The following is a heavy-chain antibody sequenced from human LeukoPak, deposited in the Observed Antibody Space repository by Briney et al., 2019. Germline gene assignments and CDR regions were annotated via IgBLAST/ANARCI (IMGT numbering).Heavy chain of an antibody. J-gene: IGHJ4*02. D-gene: IGHD3-22*01. V-gene: IGHV4-61*02. CDR3: ARDRYYYDSSGYYYRGPFDY. CDR1: GGSISSGSYY. Sequence: SETLSLTCTVSGGSISSGSYYWSWIRQPAGKGLEWIGRIYTSGSTNYNPSLKSRVTISVDTSKNQFSLKLSSVTAADTAVYYCARDRYYYDSSGYYYRGPFDYWGQGTLVTVSS. CDR2: IYTSGST.